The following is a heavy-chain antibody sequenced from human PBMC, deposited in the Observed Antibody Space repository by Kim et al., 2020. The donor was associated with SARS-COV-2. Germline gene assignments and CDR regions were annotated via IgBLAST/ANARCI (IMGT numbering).Heavy chain of an antibody. J-gene: IGHJ4*02. V-gene: IGHV1-3*01. CDR1: GYTFTNYA. CDR3: ARGGYDSSGYLCFDY. CDR2: INPVNGKT. D-gene: IGHD3-22*01. Sequence: ASVKVSCNSSGYTFTNYAIRWVRQAPGQRLEWMGWINPVNGKTKYSQKFQGRVTMTRDTSATTAYMELSSLRSEDTAVYYCARGGYDSSGYLCFDYCGQGTLVTVSS.